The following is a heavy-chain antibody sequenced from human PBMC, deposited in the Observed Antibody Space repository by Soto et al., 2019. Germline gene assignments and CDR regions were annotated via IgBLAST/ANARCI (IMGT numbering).Heavy chain of an antibody. J-gene: IGHJ4*02. CDR2: IKRKIDGETT. Sequence: EVQLVESGGGLVKPGGSLRLSCAASGFTFSNAWMNWVRQAPGKGLEWVDRIKRKIDGETTEYASPVKDRFTISRDDSKNTMFLQMNSLETEDTGVYYCTTYSGSSPEWGQGTLVTVSS. CDR1: GFTFSNAW. D-gene: IGHD6-13*01. CDR3: TTYSGSSPE. V-gene: IGHV3-15*07.